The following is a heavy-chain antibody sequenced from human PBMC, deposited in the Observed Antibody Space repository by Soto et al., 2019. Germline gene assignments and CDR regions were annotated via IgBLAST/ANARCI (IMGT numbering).Heavy chain of an antibody. Sequence: EVQLVETGGGLIQPGGSLRLSCAASGLTVSSNYMTWVRQAPGKGLEWVSVIHSSGTPYYADSVKGRFTISRDSSKNTLYLQMDTLRAEDTAVYYCAFSSWYGYYYYYGMDVWGQGTTVTVSS. CDR3: AFSSWYGYYYYYGMDV. J-gene: IGHJ6*02. D-gene: IGHD6-13*01. CDR2: IHSSGTP. CDR1: GLTVSSNY. V-gene: IGHV3-53*02.